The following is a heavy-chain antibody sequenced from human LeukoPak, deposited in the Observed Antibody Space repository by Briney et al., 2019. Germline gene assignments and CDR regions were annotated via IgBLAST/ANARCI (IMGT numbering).Heavy chain of an antibody. Sequence: GGSLRLSCAASGFTFSDYYMSWIRQAPGKGLEGVAFIRYDGSNKYYADSVKGRFTISRDNSKNTLYLQMNSLRAEDTAVYYCAKDPYDLCSSISCRSYFDYWGQGTLVTVSS. CDR3: AKDPYDLCSSISCRSYFDY. J-gene: IGHJ4*02. V-gene: IGHV3-30*02. CDR2: IRYDGSNK. D-gene: IGHD2-2*01. CDR1: GFTFSDYY.